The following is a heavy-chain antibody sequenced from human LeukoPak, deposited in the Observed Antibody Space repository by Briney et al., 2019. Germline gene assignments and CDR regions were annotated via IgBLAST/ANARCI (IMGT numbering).Heavy chain of an antibody. V-gene: IGHV4-39*01. CDR1: GGSINSSSYY. J-gene: IGHJ4*02. CDR3: GRLGVRPLYSFEC. D-gene: IGHD4-11*01. CDR2: IYYSGST. Sequence: SETLSLTCTVSGGSINSSSYYWGWIRQPPGKGLEWIGSIYYSGSTYYNPSLKSRGTISVDTSKNRFSLKLSSVTAADTALYYCGRLGVRPLYSFECWGQGTLVTVSS.